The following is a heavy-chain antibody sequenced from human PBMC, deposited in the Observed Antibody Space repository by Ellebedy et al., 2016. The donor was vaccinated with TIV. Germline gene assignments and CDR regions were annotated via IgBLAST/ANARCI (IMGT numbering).Heavy chain of an antibody. V-gene: IGHV3-30*18. Sequence: GGSLRLSXAASRFTFSSYGMHWVRQAPGKGLEWVAAISYDGNNKYYADSVKGRFTISRDNSKNTLYLQMNNLRAEDTAVYYCAKDDNYYDSSGYFYFHYWGQGTLVTVSS. CDR3: AKDDNYYDSSGYFYFHY. CDR2: ISYDGNNK. J-gene: IGHJ4*02. CDR1: RFTFSSYG. D-gene: IGHD3-22*01.